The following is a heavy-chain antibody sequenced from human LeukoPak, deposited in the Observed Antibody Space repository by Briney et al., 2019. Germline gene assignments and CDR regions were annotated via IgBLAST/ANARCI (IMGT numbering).Heavy chain of an antibody. CDR2: IYYSGSA. CDR3: ARGTKRGYSYGYESDAFDI. Sequence: PSETPSLTCTVSGGSISSYSWSWIRQPPGKELEYIGYIYYSGSANYNPSLKSRVTISVDTSKNQFSLKLRSVTAADTAVYYCARGTKRGYSYGYESDAFDIWGQGTMVTVSS. D-gene: IGHD5-18*01. J-gene: IGHJ3*02. V-gene: IGHV4-59*01. CDR1: GGSISSYS.